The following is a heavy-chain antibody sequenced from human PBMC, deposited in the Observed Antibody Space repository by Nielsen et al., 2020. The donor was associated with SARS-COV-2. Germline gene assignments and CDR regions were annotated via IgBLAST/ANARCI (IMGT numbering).Heavy chain of an antibody. CDR3: ARAAVSTVGWFDP. CDR1: GGSISSNNYY. V-gene: IGHV4-39*07. Sequence: SETLSLTCTVSGGSISSNNYYWVWIRQPPGKGPEWIGSLSSRGSAYYNPSLRNRVTMSADTSKNQFSLRLSSGTAADTAVYYCARAAVSTVGWFDPWGQGTLVTVSS. D-gene: IGHD4-11*01. CDR2: LSSRGSA. J-gene: IGHJ5*02.